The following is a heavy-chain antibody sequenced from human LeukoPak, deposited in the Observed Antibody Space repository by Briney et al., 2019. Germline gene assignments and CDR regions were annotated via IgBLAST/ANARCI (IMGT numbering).Heavy chain of an antibody. Sequence: GGSLRLSYAASGITFSSYAMTWVRQAPGKGLEWVSGISGSGESTYYAHSVKGRFTISRDNSKNTLYLQMGSLRAEDTAVYYCAKDARVPFVVVVAPPWFDPWGQGTLVTVSS. D-gene: IGHD2-15*01. V-gene: IGHV3-23*01. CDR1: GITFSSYA. J-gene: IGHJ5*02. CDR2: ISGSGEST. CDR3: AKDARVPFVVVVAPPWFDP.